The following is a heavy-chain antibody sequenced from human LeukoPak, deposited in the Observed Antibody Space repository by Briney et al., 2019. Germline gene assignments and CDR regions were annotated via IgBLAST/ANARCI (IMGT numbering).Heavy chain of an antibody. J-gene: IGHJ5*02. V-gene: IGHV4-59*12. CDR2: VSYRGDT. CDR3: ARDRPTNTDTNLFDP. Sequence: SETLSLTCTVFGGPISSYYWSWIRQPPGKGLEWIGYVSYRGDTNYNPSLKSRVTMSVDTSKNQVSLKLSSVTAADTAVYYCARDRPTNTDTNLFDPWGQGTLVTVSS. D-gene: IGHD5-18*01. CDR1: GGPISSYY.